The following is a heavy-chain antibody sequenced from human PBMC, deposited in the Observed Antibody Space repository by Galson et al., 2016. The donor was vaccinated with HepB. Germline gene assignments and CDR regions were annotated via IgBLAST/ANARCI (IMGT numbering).Heavy chain of an antibody. CDR1: GFTFSSYA. CDR3: AKDKDDWDYWYFDL. V-gene: IGHV3-23*01. D-gene: IGHD3-9*01. CDR2: VSGTGGST. Sequence: SLRLSCAASGFTFSSYAMSWVRQAPGKGLEWVSAVSGTGGSTYYADSVTGRFTISRDNSKNTVYLQMNSLRAEDTAVYHCAKDKDDWDYWYFDLWGRGTLVTVSS. J-gene: IGHJ2*01.